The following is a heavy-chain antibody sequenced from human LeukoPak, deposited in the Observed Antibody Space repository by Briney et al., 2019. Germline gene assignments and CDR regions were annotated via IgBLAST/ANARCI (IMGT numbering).Heavy chain of an antibody. CDR1: GFTFSTYG. J-gene: IGHJ4*02. V-gene: IGHV3-30*02. CDR2: IRYDGSNK. D-gene: IGHD2-21*02. CDR3: ARAFLVVTPFDY. Sequence: PGGSLRLSCAASGFTFSTYGMHWVRQAPGKGLEWVAFIRYDGSNKYYADSVKGRFTISRDNSKNTVYLQMNSLRAEDTAVYYCARAFLVVTPFDYWGQGTLVTVSS.